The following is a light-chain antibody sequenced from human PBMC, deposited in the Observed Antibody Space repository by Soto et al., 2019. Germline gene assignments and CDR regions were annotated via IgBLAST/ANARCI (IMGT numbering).Light chain of an antibody. CDR3: LQGTLWWT. J-gene: IGKJ1*01. CDR1: QSLLYTNGYTY. CDR2: RVS. Sequence: DIVMTQTPLSLSVALGQPASISCRSSQSLLYTNGYTYLSWYHQRPGQPPRLLIHRVSNRFPGGPERFSGSGAGTEVTLESSRVEPEDVGIYYCLQGTLWWTFGQGTKVEI. V-gene: IGKV2-24*01.